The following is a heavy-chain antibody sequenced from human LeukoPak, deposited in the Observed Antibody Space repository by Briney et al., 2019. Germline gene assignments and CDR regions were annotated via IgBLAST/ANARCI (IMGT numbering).Heavy chain of an antibody. CDR1: GGSISSSNW. D-gene: IGHD6-13*01. V-gene: IGHV4-4*02. CDR3: ARAIAAAGYFDY. J-gene: IGHJ4*02. Sequence: SETLSLTCAVSGGSISSSNWWSWVRQPPGKGLEWIVEIYHSGSTNYNPSLKSRFTISVDKSKNQFSLKLSSVTAADTAVYYCARAIAAAGYFDYWGQGTLVTVSS. CDR2: IYHSGST.